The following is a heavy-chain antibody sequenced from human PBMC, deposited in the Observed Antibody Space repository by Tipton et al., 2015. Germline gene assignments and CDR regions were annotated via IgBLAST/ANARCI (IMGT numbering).Heavy chain of an antibody. Sequence: QLVQSGAEVKKPGSSVKVSCKASGGSFSTYSLTWVRQAPGQGLEWMGGIIPVYGTAKYAQNFQGRVTFTADKSTSTAYMELSGLRHEDGAVYYCARADTTSVDRYGYRHYFYYGLGVWGQGTTVTV. J-gene: IGHJ6*02. V-gene: IGHV1-69*06. D-gene: IGHD5-18*01. CDR1: GGSFSTYS. CDR2: IIPVYGTA. CDR3: ARADTTSVDRYGYRHYFYYGLGV.